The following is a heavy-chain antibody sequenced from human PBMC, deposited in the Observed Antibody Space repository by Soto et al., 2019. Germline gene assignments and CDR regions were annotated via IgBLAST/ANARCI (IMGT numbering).Heavy chain of an antibody. J-gene: IGHJ6*02. D-gene: IGHD4-17*01. V-gene: IGHV4-34*01. Sequence: SETLSLTCAVYCGSFSGYYWSWIRQPPGKGLEWIGEINHSGSTNYNPSLKSRVTISVDTSKNQFSLKLSSVTAADTAVYYCARVGSYGDYEYYYYYGMDVWGQGTTVTVSS. CDR1: CGSFSGYY. CDR2: INHSGST. CDR3: ARVGSYGDYEYYYYYGMDV.